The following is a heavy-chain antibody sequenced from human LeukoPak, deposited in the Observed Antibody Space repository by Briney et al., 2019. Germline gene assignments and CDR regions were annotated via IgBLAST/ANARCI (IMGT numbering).Heavy chain of an antibody. J-gene: IGHJ4*02. CDR3: ARVPSSDSYPYYFDY. Sequence: GASVTVSCKASGYTFSGYHVHWVRQAPGQGVEWMGWINPNGGGSHYAQKFQGRVTMTRDTSISTAYIELSGLRSDDTAVYYCARVPSSDSYPYYFDYWGQGTLVTVSS. D-gene: IGHD3-22*01. CDR2: INPNGGGS. CDR1: GYTFSGYH. V-gene: IGHV1-2*02.